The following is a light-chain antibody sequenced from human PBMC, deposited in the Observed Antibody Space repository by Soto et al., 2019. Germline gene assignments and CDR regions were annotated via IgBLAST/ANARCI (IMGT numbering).Light chain of an antibody. CDR1: QSVSGTY. Sequence: EIVLTQSPGTLSLSPGERATLSCRASQSVSGTYLAWYQQRPGQAPKVLIYGASSRAAGIPDRFSGSGSGTDFTLTISRLEPEDFAVYYCQQYGASPFNVGPGPKVDIK. J-gene: IGKJ3*01. CDR2: GAS. CDR3: QQYGASPFN. V-gene: IGKV3-20*01.